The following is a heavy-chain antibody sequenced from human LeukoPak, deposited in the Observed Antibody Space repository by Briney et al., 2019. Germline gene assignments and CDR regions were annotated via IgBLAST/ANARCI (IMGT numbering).Heavy chain of an antibody. J-gene: IGHJ4*02. D-gene: IGHD6-6*01. V-gene: IGHV3-23*01. Sequence: GWSLRLSCAASGFTFSSYGMSWVRQAPGKGLEWVSAISGSGGSTYYADSVKGRFTISRDNSKNTLYLQMNSLRAEDTAVYYCAKARPVGGSSSSRGLFFDYWGQGTLVTVSS. CDR3: AKARPVGGSSSSRGLFFDY. CDR1: GFTFSSYG. CDR2: ISGSGGST.